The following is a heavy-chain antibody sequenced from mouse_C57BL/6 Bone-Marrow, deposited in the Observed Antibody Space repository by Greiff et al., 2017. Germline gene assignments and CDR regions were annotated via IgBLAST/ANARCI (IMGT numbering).Heavy chain of an antibody. CDR3: ARCAYYFDY. J-gene: IGHJ2*01. V-gene: IGHV5-17*01. CDR1: GFTFSDYG. CDR2: ISSGSSTI. Sequence: EVKLMESGGGLVKPGGSLKLSCAASGFTFSDYGMHWVRQAPEKGLEWVAYISSGSSTIYYADTVKGRFTISRDNAKNTLFLQMTSLRSEDTAMYYCARCAYYFDYWGQGTTLTVSS.